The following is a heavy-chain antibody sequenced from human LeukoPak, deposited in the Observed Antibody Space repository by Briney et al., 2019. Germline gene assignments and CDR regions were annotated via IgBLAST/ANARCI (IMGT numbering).Heavy chain of an antibody. J-gene: IGHJ4*02. Sequence: SQTLSLTCAVSGVSISSGGYSWSWIRQPPGKGLEWMGYIYHSGSTYYNPSLKSRVTISVDRSKNQFSLKLSSVTAADTAVYYCARGGIYDSSGYYQTTLFDYWGQGTLVTVSS. CDR3: ARGGIYDSSGYYQTTLFDY. CDR2: IYHSGST. D-gene: IGHD3-22*01. CDR1: GVSISSGGYS. V-gene: IGHV4-30-2*01.